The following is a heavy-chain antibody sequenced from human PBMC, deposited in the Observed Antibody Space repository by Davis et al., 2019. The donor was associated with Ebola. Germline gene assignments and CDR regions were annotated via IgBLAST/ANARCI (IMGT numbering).Heavy chain of an antibody. D-gene: IGHD2-15*01. CDR2: INPNSGGT. CDR3: ARDLDIVVVVAATP. CDR1: GFTFSSYG. J-gene: IGHJ5*02. V-gene: IGHV1-2*02. Sequence: PGGSLRLSCAASGFTFSSYGMHWVRQAPGQGLEWMGWINPNSGGTNYAQKFQGRVTMTRDTSISTAYMELSRLRSDDTAVYYCARDLDIVVVVAATPWGQGTLVTVSS.